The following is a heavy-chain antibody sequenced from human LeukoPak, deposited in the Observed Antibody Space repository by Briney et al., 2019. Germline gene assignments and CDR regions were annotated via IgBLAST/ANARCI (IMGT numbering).Heavy chain of an antibody. J-gene: IGHJ4*02. V-gene: IGHV1-18*01. CDR1: GYTFTSYG. CDR3: ARDPYYYDSSGYYWIDY. Sequence: ASVKVSCKASGYTFTSYGISWVRQAPGQGLEWMGWISAYNGNTNYAQKLQGRVTMTTDASTSTAYMELRSLRSNDTAVYYCARDPYYYDSSGYYWIDYWGQGTLVTVSS. D-gene: IGHD3-22*01. CDR2: ISAYNGNT.